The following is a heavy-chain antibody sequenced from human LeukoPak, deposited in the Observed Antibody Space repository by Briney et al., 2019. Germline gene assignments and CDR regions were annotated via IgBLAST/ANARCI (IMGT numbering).Heavy chain of an antibody. J-gene: IGHJ2*01. CDR2: ISSSSTYT. Sequence: GGSLRLSCAASGFTFSDYYMSWIRQAPGEGPEWVSYISSSSTYTNYADSVTGRFTISRDNAKNSLYLQMSSLRAEDTAVYYCASYPRHYYDSSAGHWYFDLWGRGTLVTVSS. CDR1: GFTFSDYY. D-gene: IGHD3-22*01. CDR3: ASYPRHYYDSSAGHWYFDL. V-gene: IGHV3-11*03.